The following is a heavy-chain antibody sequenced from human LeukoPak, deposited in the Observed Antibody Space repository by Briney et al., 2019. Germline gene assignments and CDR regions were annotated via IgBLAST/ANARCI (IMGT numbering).Heavy chain of an antibody. J-gene: IGHJ5*02. CDR2: IYYSGST. V-gene: IGHV4-39*07. CDR1: CGLISSSSYH. Sequence: SDPLSLICTVCCGLISSSSYHWGGLREPPGKGLEGIGSIYYSGSTYYNPSLKSRVTISVDTSKNQFSLKLSSVTAADTAVYYCARPYYYDSRIDPWGQGILVTVSS. D-gene: IGHD3-22*01. CDR3: ARPYYYDSRIDP.